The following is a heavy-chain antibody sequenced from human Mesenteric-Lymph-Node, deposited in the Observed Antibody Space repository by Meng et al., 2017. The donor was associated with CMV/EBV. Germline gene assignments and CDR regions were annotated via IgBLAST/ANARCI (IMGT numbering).Heavy chain of an antibody. V-gene: IGHV3-21*01. CDR1: GFTFSSYS. J-gene: IGHJ6*02. CDR3: ARDRRYYSNYYYYYYGMDV. CDR2: ISSSSSYI. Sequence: GESLKISCAASGFTFSSYSMNWVRQAPGKGLEWVSSISSSSSYIYYADSVKGRFTISRDNAKNSLYLQMNSLRAGDTAVYYCARDRRYYSNYYYYYYGMDVWGQGTTVTVSS. D-gene: IGHD4-11*01.